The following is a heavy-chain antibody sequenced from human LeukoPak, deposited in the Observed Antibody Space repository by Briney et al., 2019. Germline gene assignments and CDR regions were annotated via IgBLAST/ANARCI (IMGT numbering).Heavy chain of an antibody. Sequence: GGSLRLSCAASGFTFSSYVMGWVRQAPGKGLEWVSAISGSGTTTYYADAVKGRFTISRDNSRNTLYLELHSLGAEDTAVYYCANTVVRGVASMDVWGQGTTVTVS. J-gene: IGHJ6*02. CDR3: ANTVVRGVASMDV. V-gene: IGHV3-23*01. CDR2: ISGSGTTT. CDR1: GFTFSSYV. D-gene: IGHD3-10*01.